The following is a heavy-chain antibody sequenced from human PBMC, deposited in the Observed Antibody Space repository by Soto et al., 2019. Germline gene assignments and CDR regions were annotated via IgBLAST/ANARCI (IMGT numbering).Heavy chain of an antibody. Sequence: SEPLSLNFTVSGGSISGYYWSWIRQSPGKGLECIGYIYYRGSTNYNPSLKSRATMSVDXXXXXXSXQXNSXXAADPAVYYGARQQLLPFYFALGVWGQGTTVT. CDR1: GGSISGYY. V-gene: IGHV4-59*01. CDR3: ARQQLLPFYFALGV. CDR2: IYYRGST. J-gene: IGHJ6*02. D-gene: IGHD6-13*01.